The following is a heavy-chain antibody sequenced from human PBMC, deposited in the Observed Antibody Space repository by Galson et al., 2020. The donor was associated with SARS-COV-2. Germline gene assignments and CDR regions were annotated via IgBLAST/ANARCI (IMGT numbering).Heavy chain of an antibody. D-gene: IGHD6-19*01. CDR3: ARADVSGWTNWYFDL. CDR1: GFTFSSYD. Sequence: GSLRLSCAASGFTFSSYDMHWVRQATGKGLEWVSAIGTAGDTYYPGSVKGRFTISRENAKNSLYLQMNSLRAGDTAVYYCARADVSGWTNWYFDLWGRGTLVTVSS. CDR2: IGTAGDT. V-gene: IGHV3-13*01. J-gene: IGHJ2*01.